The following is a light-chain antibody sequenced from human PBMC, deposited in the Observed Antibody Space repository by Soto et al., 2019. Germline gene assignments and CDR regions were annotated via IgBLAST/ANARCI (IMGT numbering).Light chain of an antibody. CDR3: QQYNNWPWT. Sequence: EIVMTQSPATLSVSPGERATLSCRASQSVSSNLAWYQQKPGQAPRLLIYGASTRATGIPARFSGSGSGTEVPLPISSLQSEDFAVYYCQQYNNWPWTFGQGTKVDIK. J-gene: IGKJ1*01. CDR1: QSVSSN. V-gene: IGKV3-15*01. CDR2: GAS.